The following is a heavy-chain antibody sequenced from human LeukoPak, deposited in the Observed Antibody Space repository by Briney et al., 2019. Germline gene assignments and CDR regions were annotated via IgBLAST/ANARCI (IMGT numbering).Heavy chain of an antibody. CDR3: ARQPLVRDCGGDCEFDY. CDR1: GYSFSNYW. V-gene: IGHV5-51*01. CDR2: IHPGDSNT. J-gene: IGHJ4*02. D-gene: IGHD2-21*02. Sequence: GESLKISCKGSGYSFSNYWIGWVRQMPGKGLGWMGMIHPGDSNTRYSPSFQGQVTISADKSISTAYLQWTSLKASDTAIYYCARQPLVRDCGGDCEFDYWGQGTRVSVSS.